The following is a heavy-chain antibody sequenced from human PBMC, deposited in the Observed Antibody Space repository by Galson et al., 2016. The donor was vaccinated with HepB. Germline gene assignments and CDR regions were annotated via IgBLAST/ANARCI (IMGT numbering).Heavy chain of an antibody. V-gene: IGHV3-23*01. CDR3: SKDQGVGESGWFFDL. Sequence: SLRLSCAASGFTFSRYAMSWVRQAPGKGLEWVSGISDRGDDTDYADSVRGRFTISRDNSKKMFFLQMNTLRAEDTAVYYCSKDQGVGESGWFFDLWGRGTLVTVSS. D-gene: IGHD3-10*01. CDR2: ISDRGDDT. CDR1: GFTFSRYA. J-gene: IGHJ2*01.